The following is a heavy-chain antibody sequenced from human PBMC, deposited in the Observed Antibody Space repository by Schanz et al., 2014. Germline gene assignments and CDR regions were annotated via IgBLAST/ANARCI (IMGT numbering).Heavy chain of an antibody. D-gene: IGHD2-2*01. CDR3: ARGTMPGTFDI. J-gene: IGHJ3*02. CDR1: GGTFRSYT. CDR2: FIPILDVG. V-gene: IGHV1-69*02. Sequence: QVQLVQSGAEVKKPGSSVRVSFKSSGGTFRSYTISWVRQARGQGLEWVGRFIPILDVGNYAQQFQGRVTFTADKSTSTAYMELNSLRYEDTALYYCARGTMPGTFDIWGQGTMVTVSS.